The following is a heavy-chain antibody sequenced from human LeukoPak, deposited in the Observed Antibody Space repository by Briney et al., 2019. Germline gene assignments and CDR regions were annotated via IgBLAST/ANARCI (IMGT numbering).Heavy chain of an antibody. CDR2: IYSGGST. J-gene: IGHJ6*02. D-gene: IGHD3-9*01. Sequence: GGSLRLSCAASGFTVSSNYMSWVRQAPGKGLEWVSVIYSGGSTYYADSVKRRFTISRDNSKNTLYLQMNSLRAEDTAVYYCARDRRYDILTGYYYYGMDVWGQGTTVTVSS. V-gene: IGHV3-66*01. CDR1: GFTVSSNY. CDR3: ARDRRYDILTGYYYYGMDV.